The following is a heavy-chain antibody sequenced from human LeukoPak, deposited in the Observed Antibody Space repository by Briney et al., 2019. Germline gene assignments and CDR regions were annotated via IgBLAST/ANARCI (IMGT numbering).Heavy chain of an antibody. V-gene: IGHV1-69*05. CDR3: ARSSKVVSDFDY. CDR2: IIPIFGTA. D-gene: IGHD5/OR15-5a*01. CDR1: GCTFSSYA. Sequence: GSSVKVSCKASGCTFSSYAISWVRQAPGQGLEWMGGIIPIFGTANYAQKFQGRVTMTRNTSISTAYMELSSLRSEDTAVYYCARSSKVVSDFDYWGQGTLVTVSS. J-gene: IGHJ4*02.